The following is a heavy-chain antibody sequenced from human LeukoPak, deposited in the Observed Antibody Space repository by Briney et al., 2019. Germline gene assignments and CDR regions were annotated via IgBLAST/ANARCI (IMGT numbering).Heavy chain of an antibody. Sequence: GGSLRLSCAASGFTFSSYSMNWVRQAPGKGLEWVSSISSSSSYIYYADSVKGRFTISRDNAKNSLYLQMNSLRAEDTAVYYCARVMSEGVATIFDYWGQGTLVTVSS. J-gene: IGHJ4*02. CDR2: ISSSSSYI. V-gene: IGHV3-21*01. D-gene: IGHD5-12*01. CDR1: GFTFSSYS. CDR3: ARVMSEGVATIFDY.